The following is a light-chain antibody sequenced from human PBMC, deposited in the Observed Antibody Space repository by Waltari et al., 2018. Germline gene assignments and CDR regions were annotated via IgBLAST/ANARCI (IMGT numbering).Light chain of an antibody. Sequence: RASHSVRRSYLAWYQQKPGQAPRLLIYGASSRATGIPDRFSGSGSGTDFTLTISRLEPEDFAVYYCQQYGSSPRTFGQGTKVEIK. CDR1: HSVRRSY. CDR3: QQYGSSPRT. CDR2: GAS. J-gene: IGKJ1*01. V-gene: IGKV3-20*01.